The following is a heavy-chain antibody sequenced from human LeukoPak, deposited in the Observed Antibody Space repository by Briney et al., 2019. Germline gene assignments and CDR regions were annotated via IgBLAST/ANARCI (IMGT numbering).Heavy chain of an antibody. J-gene: IGHJ4*02. CDR3: ARSTLRGGDY. CDR1: GGSISSGGYY. V-gene: IGHV4-31*03. Sequence: SETLSLTCTVSGGSISSGGYYWSWIRQHPGKGLEWIGYIYYSGSTYYNPSLKSRVTISVDTSKNQFSLKLSSVTAADAAVYYCARSTLRGGDYWGQGTLVTVSS. CDR2: IYYSGST. D-gene: IGHD2-2*01.